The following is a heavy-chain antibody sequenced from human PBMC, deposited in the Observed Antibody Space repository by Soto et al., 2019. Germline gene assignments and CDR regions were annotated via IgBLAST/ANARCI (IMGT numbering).Heavy chain of an antibody. CDR1: GRSISRDNYY. J-gene: IGHJ4*02. Sequence: PSETLSLTYTVSGRSISRDNYYWSWIRQLPGDGLEWIGYIYYSGSTNYNPSLKSRVTISVDTSKNQFSLKLSSVTAADTAVYYCASSRLYSSGWSPYYFDYWGQGTLVTVSS. V-gene: IGHV4-61*01. CDR2: IYYSGST. CDR3: ASSRLYSSGWSPYYFDY. D-gene: IGHD6-19*01.